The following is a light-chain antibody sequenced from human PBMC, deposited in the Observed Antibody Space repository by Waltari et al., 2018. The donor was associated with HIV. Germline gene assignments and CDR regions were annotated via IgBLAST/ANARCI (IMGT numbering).Light chain of an antibody. Sequence: IVLTPSLGTLSLSPGERATLSCRASQSVSSSYFARYQQKPGQAPRLLSYGASSRATGIPDRFSGSGYGTYCSLTISRLEPEEVAVYYCQQYGSSPPMYTFGQGTKLEIK. V-gene: IGKV3-20*01. J-gene: IGKJ2*01. CDR1: QSVSSSY. CDR3: QQYGSSPPMYT. CDR2: GAS.